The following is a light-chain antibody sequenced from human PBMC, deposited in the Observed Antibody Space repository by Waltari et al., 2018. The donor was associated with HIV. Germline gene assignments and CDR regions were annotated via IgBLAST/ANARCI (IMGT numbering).Light chain of an antibody. V-gene: IGLV3-27*01. J-gene: IGLJ3*02. Sequence: SFELTQPSSVSVSPGQTARITCSGDVHAKKYIRWLQTRPGQAPLLIIFKDNERPSGIPERFSGSSTGTTVTLTISGVQVEDEADYYCYSAANYIWVFGGGPRLTVL. CDR3: YSAANYIWV. CDR2: KDN. CDR1: VHAKKY.